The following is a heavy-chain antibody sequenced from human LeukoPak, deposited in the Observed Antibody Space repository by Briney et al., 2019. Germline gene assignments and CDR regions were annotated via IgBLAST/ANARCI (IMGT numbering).Heavy chain of an antibody. CDR1: GGSFSGYY. V-gene: IGHV4-34*01. CDR2: INHSGST. Sequence: SETLALTCAVYGGSFSGYYWSWIRQPPGKGLEWIGEINHSGSTNYNPSLKSRVTISVDTSKNQFSLKLSSVTAADTAVYYCARAGDGIAVADFDYWGQGTLVTVSS. J-gene: IGHJ4*02. CDR3: ARAGDGIAVADFDY. D-gene: IGHD6-19*01.